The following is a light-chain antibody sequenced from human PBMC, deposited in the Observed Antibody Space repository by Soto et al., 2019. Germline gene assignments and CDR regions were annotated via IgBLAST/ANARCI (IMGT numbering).Light chain of an antibody. V-gene: IGLV1-47*01. Sequence: QSVLTQPPSASGTPGQRVTVSCSGSSSNIETNYVYWYQQLPGTAPKLLIFRNNQRPSGVPDRFFGSKSGTSASLAISGLRSEDEADYFCAAWDDSLSGVVFGGGTKLTVL. CDR3: AAWDDSLSGVV. CDR1: SSNIETNY. CDR2: RNN. J-gene: IGLJ3*02.